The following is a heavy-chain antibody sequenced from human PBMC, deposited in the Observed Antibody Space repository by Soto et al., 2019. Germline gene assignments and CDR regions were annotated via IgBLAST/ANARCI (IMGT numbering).Heavy chain of an antibody. CDR2: INYSGST. Sequence: QVQLQESGPGLVKPSQTLSLTCTVSGGSISSGGYFWSWIRQHPGKGLEWIGDINYSGSTYSNPSLKSRVNISVDTSKNQFSLKLNSVTAADTAVYYCARDILLWFGELPPRAHDAFDIWGQGTMVTVSS. CDR3: ARDILLWFGELPPRAHDAFDI. V-gene: IGHV4-31*03. D-gene: IGHD3-10*01. J-gene: IGHJ3*02. CDR1: GGSISSGGYF.